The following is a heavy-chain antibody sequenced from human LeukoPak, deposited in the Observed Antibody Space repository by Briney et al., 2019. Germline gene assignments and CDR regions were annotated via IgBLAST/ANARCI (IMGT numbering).Heavy chain of an antibody. Sequence: PSETLSLTCTVSGGSISSGSYYWSWIRQPAGKGLEWIGSIYTSGSTNYNPSLRSRVTLSVDTSKNQFSLKLSSVTAADTAVYYCARGGQLVSWGQGTLVTVSS. D-gene: IGHD6-6*01. CDR3: ARGGQLVS. CDR2: IYTSGST. V-gene: IGHV4-61*02. J-gene: IGHJ4*02. CDR1: GGSISSGSYY.